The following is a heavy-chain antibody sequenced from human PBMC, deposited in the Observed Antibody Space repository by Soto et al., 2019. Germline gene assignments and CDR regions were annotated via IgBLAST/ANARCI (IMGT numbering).Heavy chain of an antibody. D-gene: IGHD1-1*01. CDR2: MNPISGNT. Sequence: VKVSCKASGYTLTSYDINWVRQATGQGLEWMGWMNPISGNTGYAQKFQGRVTMTRNTSISTACMELSSLRSEDTAVYYCARGMTTPDAFDIWGQGTMVTVSS. J-gene: IGHJ3*02. V-gene: IGHV1-8*01. CDR3: ARGMTTPDAFDI. CDR1: GYTLTSYD.